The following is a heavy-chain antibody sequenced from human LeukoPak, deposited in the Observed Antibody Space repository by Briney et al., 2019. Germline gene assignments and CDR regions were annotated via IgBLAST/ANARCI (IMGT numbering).Heavy chain of an antibody. CDR3: YGHY. D-gene: IGHD3-22*01. V-gene: IGHV1-46*01. Sequence: ASVKVSCKASGYTFTSYYIHWVRQAPGQGLEWMGIINPSTGSTSYSQKFQGRVTMTRDMSTSTVYYCARGVHVRVYDSNPHYGHYWGQGTLVTVSS. J-gene: IGHJ4*02. CDR2: INPSTGST. CDR1: GYTFTSYY.